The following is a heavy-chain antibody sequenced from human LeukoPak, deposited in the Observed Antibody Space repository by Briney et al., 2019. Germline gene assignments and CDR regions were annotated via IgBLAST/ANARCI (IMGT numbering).Heavy chain of an antibody. CDR3: ATVGSGSSGYYPSYYYGMDV. D-gene: IGHD3-22*01. V-gene: IGHV1-24*01. CDR1: GYTLTELS. Sequence: ASVKVSCKVSGYTLTELSMHWVRQAPGKGLEWMGGFDPEDGETIYAQKFQGRVTMTEDTSTDTAYMGLSSLRSEDTAVYYCATVGSGSSGYYPSYYYGMDVWGQGTTVTVSS. J-gene: IGHJ6*02. CDR2: FDPEDGET.